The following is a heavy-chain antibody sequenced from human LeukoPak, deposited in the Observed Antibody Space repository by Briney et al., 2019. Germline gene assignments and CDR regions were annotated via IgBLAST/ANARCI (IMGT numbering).Heavy chain of an antibody. CDR1: GGSFCGYY. Sequence: SETLSLTCADYGGSFCGYYWSWIRQPPGKGLEWIGEINHSGSTNYNPSLKSRVTISVDTSKNQFSLKLSSVTAADTAVYYCAASGGSGNGAYNCFDPWGQGTLVTVSS. CDR3: AASGGSGNGAYNCFDP. D-gene: IGHD3-10*01. V-gene: IGHV4-34*01. J-gene: IGHJ5*02. CDR2: INHSGST.